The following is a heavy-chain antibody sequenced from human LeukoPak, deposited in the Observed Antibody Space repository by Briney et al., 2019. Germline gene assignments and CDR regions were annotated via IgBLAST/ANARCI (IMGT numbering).Heavy chain of an antibody. J-gene: IGHJ5*02. D-gene: IGHD5-18*01. CDR3: ARGYSYGWSPSWFDP. V-gene: IGHV4-39*07. Sequence: PSETLSLTCTVPGGSISSSSYYWGWIRQPPGKGLEWIGSMYYSGSTYYHPSLKSRATISVETSKHQFSLKLSSVTAADTAVYYCARGYSYGWSPSWFDPWGQGTLVTVSS. CDR2: MYYSGST. CDR1: GGSISSSSYY.